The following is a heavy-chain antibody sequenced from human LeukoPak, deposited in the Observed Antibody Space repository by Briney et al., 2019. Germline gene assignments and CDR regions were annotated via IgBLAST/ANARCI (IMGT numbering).Heavy chain of an antibody. J-gene: IGHJ4*02. V-gene: IGHV4-39*01. CDR2: IYYSGTT. CDR1: GGSISGSTYY. Sequence: SETLSLTCTVSGGSISGSTYYWGWVRQPPGKGLEWIGSIYYSGTTFYNPSLRSRVTISVDTSRNQFSLKLSSVTAADTAVYFCTLRDFWGQGSLVTVSS. CDR3: TLRDF.